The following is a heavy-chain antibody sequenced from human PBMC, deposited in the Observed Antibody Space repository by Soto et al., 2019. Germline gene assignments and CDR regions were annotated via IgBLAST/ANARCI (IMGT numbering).Heavy chain of an antibody. CDR1: GFTFSLYG. V-gene: IGHV3-33*03. Sequence: QAQLVESGGGVVQPGRSLRLSCAASGFTFSLYGMHWVRQAPGKGLEWVAAIWDDGRRKDYADSVKDRLFLSRDNSKNALSLQLDSLRPEGTAVYYCATWQGSLNFHYWGQGTLVTVSS. CDR3: ATWQGSLNFHY. CDR2: IWDDGRRK. J-gene: IGHJ4*02.